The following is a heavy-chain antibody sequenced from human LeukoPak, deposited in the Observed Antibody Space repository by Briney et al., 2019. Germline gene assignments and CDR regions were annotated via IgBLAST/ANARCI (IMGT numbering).Heavy chain of an antibody. Sequence: GGSLRLSCAASGFTFDDYGMTWVRQAPGKGLEWVANIKQDGSEIYYVDSVKGRFTISRENSQNTLYLQMNSLRPEDTAVYYCAKGGASVTRYVDYWGQGTLVTVSS. CDR3: AKGGASVTRYVDY. V-gene: IGHV3-7*01. CDR1: GFTFDDYG. D-gene: IGHD4-17*01. J-gene: IGHJ4*02. CDR2: IKQDGSEI.